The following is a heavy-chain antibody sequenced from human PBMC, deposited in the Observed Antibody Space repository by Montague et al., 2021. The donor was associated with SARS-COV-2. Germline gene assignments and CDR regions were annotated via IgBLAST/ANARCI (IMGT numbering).Heavy chain of an antibody. V-gene: IGHV4-61*02. CDR3: ARDIAVAGLFDY. Sequence: TLSLTCTVSGGSTSSGSYYWSWIRQPVGKGLEWIGRISISGSTNYNPSLKSRVTISVDTSKNQFSLKLSSVTAADTAVYYCARDIAVAGLFDYWGQGTLVTVSS. CDR1: GGSTSSGSYY. CDR2: ISISGST. J-gene: IGHJ4*02. D-gene: IGHD6-19*01.